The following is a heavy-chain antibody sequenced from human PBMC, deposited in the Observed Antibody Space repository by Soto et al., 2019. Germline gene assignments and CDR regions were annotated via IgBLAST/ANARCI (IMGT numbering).Heavy chain of an antibody. D-gene: IGHD3-10*01. V-gene: IGHV4-30-4*01. CDR3: ARDRYYGSGTYYNFYSGMDV. Sequence: PSETLSLTCTVSGGSINSGDYYWTWVRQPPGKGLEWIGNIFHGGSTYYTPSLQSRVTISLDTSKNHFSLKLSSVTPADTAVYYCARDRYYGSGTYYNFYSGMDVWGQGTTVTVSS. J-gene: IGHJ6*02. CDR1: GGSINSGDYY. CDR2: IFHGGST.